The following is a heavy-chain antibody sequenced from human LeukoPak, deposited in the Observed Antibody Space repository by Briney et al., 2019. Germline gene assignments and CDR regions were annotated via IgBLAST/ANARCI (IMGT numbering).Heavy chain of an antibody. CDR1: GFTFDDYG. V-gene: IGHV3-23*01. Sequence: GGSLRLSCAASGFTFDDYGMSWVRQAPGKGLEWVSGISGSGGGTYYADSVKGRFSISRDISKNTLYLQMNSLRAEDTAIYYCAKDGKTRNWNYFQAKPVYWGQGTLVTVSS. J-gene: IGHJ4*02. CDR2: ISGSGGGT. D-gene: IGHD1-7*01. CDR3: AKDGKTRNWNYFQAKPVY.